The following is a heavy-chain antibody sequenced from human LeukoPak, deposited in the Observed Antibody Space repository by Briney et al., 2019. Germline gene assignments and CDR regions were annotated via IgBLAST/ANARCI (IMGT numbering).Heavy chain of an antibody. CDR3: AKAFGGGSYPHPEYYFDY. D-gene: IGHD1-26*01. J-gene: IGHJ4*02. CDR2: ISWNSGSI. V-gene: IGHV3-9*01. Sequence: GGSLRLSCAASGLTFSSHWMHWVRQAPGKGLEWVSGISWNSGSIGYADSVKGRFTISRDDAKNSLYLQMNSLRAEDTALYYCAKAFGGGSYPHPEYYFDYWGQGTLVTVSS. CDR1: GLTFSSHW.